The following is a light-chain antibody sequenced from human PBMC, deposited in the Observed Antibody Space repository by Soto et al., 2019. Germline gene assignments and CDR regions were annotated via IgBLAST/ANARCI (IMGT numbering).Light chain of an antibody. Sequence: EVVLTQSPATLSLSPGDRATLSCRASQSVSSYFAWYQQKPGQAPRLLIYGGSSRATGIPDRFSGSGSGTDFTLTISRLEPEDFALYYCQAWTFGQGTKVDIK. J-gene: IGKJ1*01. CDR3: QAWT. CDR2: GGS. CDR1: QSVSSY. V-gene: IGKV3-20*01.